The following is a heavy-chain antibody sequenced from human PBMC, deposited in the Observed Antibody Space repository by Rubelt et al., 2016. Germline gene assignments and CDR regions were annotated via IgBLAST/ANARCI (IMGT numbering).Heavy chain of an antibody. CDR1: GGSISSSSYY. V-gene: IGHV4-39*07. CDR2: IYYSGTT. CDR3: ARVPSSICAFDI. J-gene: IGHJ3*02. D-gene: IGHD5/OR15-5a*01. Sequence: QLQLQESGPGLVKPSETLSLTCTVSGGSISSSSYYWGWIRQPPGKGLEWIGSIYYSGTTYYNPSLKSRVTISVDTAKNQFSRKLSSVTAAETAVYYCARVPSSICAFDIWGQGTMVTVSS.